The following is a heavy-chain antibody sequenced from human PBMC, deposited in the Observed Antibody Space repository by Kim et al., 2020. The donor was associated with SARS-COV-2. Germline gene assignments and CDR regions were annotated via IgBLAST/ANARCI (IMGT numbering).Heavy chain of an antibody. J-gene: IGHJ4*02. V-gene: IGHV4-59*08. CDR3: ARGLRYGDY. Sequence: GGSTNYNPALKGRVTISIDASKGQFSLKMSSVTAADTAVYYCARGLRYGDYWGQGTLVTVSS. D-gene: IGHD1-1*01. CDR2: GGST.